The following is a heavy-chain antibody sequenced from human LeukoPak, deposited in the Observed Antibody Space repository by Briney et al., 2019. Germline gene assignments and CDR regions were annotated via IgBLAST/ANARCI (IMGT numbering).Heavy chain of an antibody. J-gene: IGHJ5*02. CDR2: IYTSGST. CDR3: AGERKYMVRRMGFDP. CDR1: GGSFSGYY. V-gene: IGHV4-4*07. D-gene: IGHD3-10*01. Sequence: PSETLSLTCAVYGGSFSGYYWSWIRQPPGKGLEWIGRIYTSGSTNYNPSLKSRVTMSVDASKNQFSLKLSSVTAADTAVYYCAGERKYMVRRMGFDPWGQGTLVTVSS.